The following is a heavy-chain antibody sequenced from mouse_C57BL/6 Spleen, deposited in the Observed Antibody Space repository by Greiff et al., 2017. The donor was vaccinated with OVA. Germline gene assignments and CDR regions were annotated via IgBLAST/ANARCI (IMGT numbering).Heavy chain of an antibody. CDR2: ISNLAYSI. CDR1: GFTFSDYG. Sequence: DVHLVESGGGLVQPGGSLKLSCAASGFTFSDYGMAWVRQAPRKGPEWVAFISNLAYSIYYADTVTGRFTISRENAKNTLYLEMSSLRSEDTAMYYCARGGGSSSYYFDYWGQGTTRTVSS. D-gene: IGHD1-1*01. V-gene: IGHV5-15*01. J-gene: IGHJ2*01. CDR3: ARGGGSSSYYFDY.